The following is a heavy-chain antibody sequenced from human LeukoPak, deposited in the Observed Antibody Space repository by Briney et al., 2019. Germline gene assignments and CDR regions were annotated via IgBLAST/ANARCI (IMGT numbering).Heavy chain of an antibody. CDR3: ARPSYGDYAPNQPPYFDY. V-gene: IGHV4-38-2*02. D-gene: IGHD4-17*01. CDR1: GYSISSGYY. CDR2: IYHSGST. J-gene: IGHJ4*02. Sequence: SETLSLTCTVSGYSISSGYYWGWIRQPPGKGLEWIGSIYHSGSTYYNPSLKSRVTISVDTSKNQFSLKLSSVTAADTAVYYCARPSYGDYAPNQPPYFDYWGQGTLVTVSS.